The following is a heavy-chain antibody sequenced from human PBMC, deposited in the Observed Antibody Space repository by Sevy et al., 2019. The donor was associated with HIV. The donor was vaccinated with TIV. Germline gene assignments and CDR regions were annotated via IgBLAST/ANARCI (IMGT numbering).Heavy chain of an antibody. J-gene: IGHJ3*02. V-gene: IGHV3-23*01. Sequence: GGSLRLSCAASGFTFTSYAMSWVRQTPGKGLEWVSGLSGGGSPFYADSVKGRFTISRDNSKNTLYLQMNSLRAEDTALYYCVKDRIWELGDAFDIWGQGTMVTVSS. CDR2: LSGGGSP. CDR3: VKDRIWELGDAFDI. CDR1: GFTFTSYA. D-gene: IGHD1-26*01.